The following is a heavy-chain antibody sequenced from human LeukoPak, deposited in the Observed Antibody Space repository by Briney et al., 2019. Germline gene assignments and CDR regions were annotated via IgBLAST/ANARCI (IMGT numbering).Heavy chain of an antibody. Sequence: GGSLRLSCAASGFTFSSSWMSWVRQAPGKGLEWVANIKQDGGENYYVDSVKGRFTISRDNAKNSLYLQMNSLRAEDTAVYYCARDEMATSYPYYYYGMDVWGQGTTVTVSS. D-gene: IGHD5-24*01. CDR1: GFTFSSSW. V-gene: IGHV3-7*01. CDR3: ARDEMATSYPYYYYGMDV. CDR2: IKQDGGEN. J-gene: IGHJ6*02.